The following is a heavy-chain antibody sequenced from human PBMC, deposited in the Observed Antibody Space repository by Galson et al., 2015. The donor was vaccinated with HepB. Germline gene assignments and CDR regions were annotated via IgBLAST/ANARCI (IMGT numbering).Heavy chain of an antibody. Sequence: SVKVSCKASGYTFTSYYMHWVRQAPGQGLEWMGIINPSGGSTSYAQKFQGRVTMTRDTSTSTVYMELSSLRSEDTAVYYCARVLTPQRAAAGHDAFDIWGQGTMVTVSS. J-gene: IGHJ3*02. CDR1: GYTFTSYY. CDR2: INPSGGST. V-gene: IGHV1-46*01. D-gene: IGHD6-13*01. CDR3: ARVLTPQRAAAGHDAFDI.